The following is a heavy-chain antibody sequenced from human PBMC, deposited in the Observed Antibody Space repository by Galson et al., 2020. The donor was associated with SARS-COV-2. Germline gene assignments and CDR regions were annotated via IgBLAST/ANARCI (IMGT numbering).Heavy chain of an antibody. CDR3: ARAYYDILTGYPTRYYYYYYGMDV. Sequence: SQTLPLTCAVYGGSFSGYYWSWIRQPPGKGLEWIGEINHSGSTNYNPSLKSRVTISVDTSKNQFSLKLSSVTAADTAVYYCARAYYDILTGYPTRYYYYYYGMDVWGQGTTVTVSS. CDR2: INHSGST. CDR1: GGSFSGYY. V-gene: IGHV4-34*01. J-gene: IGHJ6*02. D-gene: IGHD3-9*01.